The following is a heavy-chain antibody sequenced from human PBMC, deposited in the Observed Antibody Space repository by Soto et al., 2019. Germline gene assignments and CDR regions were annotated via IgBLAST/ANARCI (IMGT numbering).Heavy chain of an antibody. CDR3: ARASRCKSEYECFAWLDF. D-gene: IGHD6-6*01. J-gene: IGHJ4*02. CDR1: GGSISSLY. V-gene: IGHV4-4*07. CDR2: IFPSGDS. Sequence: QVLLQESGPGLVKPSETLSLTCTVSGGSISSLYWAWIRQPAGKGLEWIGRIFPSGDSNYNPSLTSRVSMSLDTSKNQFSLTVSSVTAADTAVYYCARASRCKSEYECFAWLDFWGQGILVTVSS.